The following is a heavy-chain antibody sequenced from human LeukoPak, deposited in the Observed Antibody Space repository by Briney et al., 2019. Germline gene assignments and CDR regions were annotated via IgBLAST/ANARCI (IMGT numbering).Heavy chain of an antibody. CDR3: ARETGRGTWRGSGYYYFDY. CDR2: ISSSSSYI. V-gene: IGHV3-21*01. Sequence: GGSLRLSCAASGFTFSSYSMNWVRQAPGKGLEWVSSISSSSSYIYYADSVKGRFTISRDNAKNSLYLQMNSLRAEDTAVYYCARETGRGTWRGSGYYYFDYWGQGTLVTVSS. J-gene: IGHJ4*02. D-gene: IGHD3-3*01. CDR1: GFTFSSYS.